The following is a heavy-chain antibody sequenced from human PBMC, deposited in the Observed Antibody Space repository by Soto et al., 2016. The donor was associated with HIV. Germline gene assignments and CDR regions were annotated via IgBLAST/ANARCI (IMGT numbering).Heavy chain of an antibody. Sequence: EVQLVESGGGLVQPGGSLRLSCAASGFTFSSYDMHWVRQATGKGLEWVSAIGTAGDTYYPGSVKGRFTISRENAKNSLYLQMNSLRAGDTAVYYCARTSGYCSSTSCPSYFDYVGTREPWSTVSS. V-gene: IGHV3-13*04. CDR1: GFTFSSYD. J-gene: IGHJ4*02. CDR3: ARTSGYCSSTSCPSYFDY. CDR2: IGTAGDT. D-gene: IGHD2-2*01.